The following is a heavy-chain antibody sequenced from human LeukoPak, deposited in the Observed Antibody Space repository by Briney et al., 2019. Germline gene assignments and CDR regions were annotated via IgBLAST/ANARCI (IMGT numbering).Heavy chain of an antibody. V-gene: IGHV3-33*01. CDR1: GFTFSSYD. CDR3: ARGGGYVAY. D-gene: IGHD3-10*01. Sequence: PGGSLRLSCAASGFTFSSYDIHWVRQAPGKGLEWVAVIWYDGSNKYYADSVKGRFTISRDNSKNTLYLQMNSLRAEDTAVYHCARGGGYVAYWGQGTLVTVSS. CDR2: IWYDGSNK. J-gene: IGHJ4*02.